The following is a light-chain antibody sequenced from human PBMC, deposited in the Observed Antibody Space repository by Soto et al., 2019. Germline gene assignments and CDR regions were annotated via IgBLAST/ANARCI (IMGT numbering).Light chain of an antibody. CDR2: WAS. J-gene: IGKJ1*01. V-gene: IGKV4-1*01. CDR3: LQYYGSPLT. CDR1: QSVLSRYNNENY. Sequence: DIVMTQSPDSLAVSLGERATINCKSSQSVLSRYNNENYISWYQQKPRQPPKLLINWASTRESGVPDRFSGSGSGTDFNLTISRLQTEDVAVYYFLQYYGSPLTFGQGTKVELK.